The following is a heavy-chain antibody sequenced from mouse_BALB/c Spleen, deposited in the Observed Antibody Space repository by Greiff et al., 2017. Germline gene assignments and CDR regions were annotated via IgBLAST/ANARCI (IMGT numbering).Heavy chain of an antibody. D-gene: IGHD1-1*01. CDR3: ARATTVVAPGFAY. Sequence: DVKLVESGGGLVQPGGSRKLSCAASGFTFSSFGMHWVRQAPEKGLEWVAYISSGSSTIYYADTVKGRFTISRDNPKNTLFLQMTSLRSEDTAMYYCARATTVVAPGFAYWGQGTLVTVSA. CDR1: GFTFSSFG. J-gene: IGHJ3*01. V-gene: IGHV5-17*02. CDR2: ISSGSSTI.